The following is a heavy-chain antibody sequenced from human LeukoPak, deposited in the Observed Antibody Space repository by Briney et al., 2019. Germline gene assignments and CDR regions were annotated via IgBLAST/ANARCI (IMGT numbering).Heavy chain of an antibody. CDR3: AREVTWIQLWSRLDAFDI. D-gene: IGHD5-18*01. Sequence: AGGSLRLSCAASGFTFSSYSMNWVRQAPGKGLEWVSYISSSSSTIYYADSVKGRFTISRDNAKNSLYLQMNSLRAEDTAVYYCAREVTWIQLWSRLDAFDIWGQGTMVTVSS. J-gene: IGHJ3*02. CDR1: GFTFSSYS. V-gene: IGHV3-48*01. CDR2: ISSSSSTI.